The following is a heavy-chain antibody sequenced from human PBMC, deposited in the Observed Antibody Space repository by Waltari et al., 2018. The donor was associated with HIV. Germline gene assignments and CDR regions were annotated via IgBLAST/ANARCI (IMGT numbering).Heavy chain of an antibody. CDR2: IYSGGST. J-gene: IGHJ4*02. Sequence: EVQLVESGGGLVQPGGSLRLSCAASGFTVSSNYMSWVRQAPGKGLEWVSVIYSGGSTYYADSVKGRFTISRDNSKNTLYLQMNSLRAEDTAVYYCARDLVAAAGAYFDYWGQGTLVTVSS. D-gene: IGHD6-13*01. CDR3: ARDLVAAAGAYFDY. CDR1: GFTVSSNY. V-gene: IGHV3-66*02.